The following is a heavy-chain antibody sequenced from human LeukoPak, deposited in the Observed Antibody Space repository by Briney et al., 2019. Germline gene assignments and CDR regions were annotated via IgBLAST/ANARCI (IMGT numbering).Heavy chain of an antibody. V-gene: IGHV3-21*01. CDR1: GFTFSSYS. CDR3: ARVASYCSSTSCPTGGY. D-gene: IGHD2-2*01. Sequence: GGSLRPSCAASGFTFSSYSMNWVRQAPGKGLEWVSSISSSSSYIYYADSVKGRFTISRDNAKNSLYLQMNSLRAEDTAVYYCARVASYCSSTSCPTGGYWGQGTLVTVSS. CDR2: ISSSSSYI. J-gene: IGHJ4*02.